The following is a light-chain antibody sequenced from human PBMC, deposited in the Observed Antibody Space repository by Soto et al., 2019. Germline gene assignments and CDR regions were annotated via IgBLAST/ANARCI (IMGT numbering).Light chain of an antibody. CDR1: QSVLNY. CDR3: QQYTTSSWT. CDR2: DAS. Sequence: EIVMTQSPATLSVSPGEGATLSCRASQSVLNYLAWYQQKPGQAPRLLIYDASTRATGIPARFRGSGSGTDFTLTISRLEPEDFAVYYCQQYTTSSWTFGQGTKVDIK. V-gene: IGKV3-15*01. J-gene: IGKJ1*01.